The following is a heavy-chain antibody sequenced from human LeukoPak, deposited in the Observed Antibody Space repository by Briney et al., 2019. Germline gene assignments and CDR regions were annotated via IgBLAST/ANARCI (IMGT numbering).Heavy chain of an antibody. J-gene: IGHJ4*02. CDR1: GFIFSSYS. V-gene: IGHV3-21*05. D-gene: IGHD3-10*02. CDR3: ARDQRYYVPDY. Sequence: GGSLRLSCAASGFIFSSYSMTWVRQAPGKGLEWVSYISSSSTYIYYADSVKGRFTISRDNAKNSLYLQMDSLRAEDTAVYYCARDQRYYVPDYWGQGALVTVSS. CDR2: ISSSSTYI.